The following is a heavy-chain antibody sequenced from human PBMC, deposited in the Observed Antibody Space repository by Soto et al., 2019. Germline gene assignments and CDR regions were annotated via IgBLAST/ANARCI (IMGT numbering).Heavy chain of an antibody. V-gene: IGHV3-23*04. CDR2: ITTTGDTT. J-gene: IGHJ4*02. CDR3: AKGGGGDHGY. Sequence: QLVESEGGLVQPGGSLRLSCEASGFIFTTSDMSWVRQAPGKGLEWVSSITTTGDTTHYADSVRGRFTISRDNARKTVYLQMNSLRVDDTAVYYCAKGGGGDHGYWGQGTLVAVSS. D-gene: IGHD2-21*02. CDR1: GFIFTTSD.